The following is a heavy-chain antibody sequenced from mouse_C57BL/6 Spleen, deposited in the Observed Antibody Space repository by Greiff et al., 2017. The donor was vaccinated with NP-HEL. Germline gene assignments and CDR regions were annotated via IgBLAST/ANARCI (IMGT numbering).Heavy chain of an antibody. CDR1: GYTFTSYW. V-gene: IGHV1-69*01. Sequence: QVQLKQPGAELVMPGASVKLSCKASGYTFTSYWMHWVKQRPGQGLEWIGEIDPSDSYTNYNQKFKGKSTLTVDKSSSTAYMQLSSLTSEDSAVYYCARKGGRNYYAMDYWGQGTSVTVSS. CDR3: ARKGGRNYYAMDY. CDR2: IDPSDSYT. J-gene: IGHJ4*01.